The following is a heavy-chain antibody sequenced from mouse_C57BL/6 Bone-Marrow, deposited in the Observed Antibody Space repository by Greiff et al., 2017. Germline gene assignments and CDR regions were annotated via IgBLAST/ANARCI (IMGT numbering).Heavy chain of an antibody. V-gene: IGHV5-9-1*02. CDR1: GFTFSSYA. D-gene: IGHD1-1*01. CDR2: ISSGGDYI. CDR3: TRDITTLEYWYFDV. Sequence: DVMLVESGEGLVKPGGSLKLSCAASGFTFSSYAMSWVRQTPEKRLEWVAYISSGGDYIYYADTVKGRFTISRDNVKNTLYLQLRSLKSQDTAMYYCTRDITTLEYWYFDVWGTGTTVTVSS. J-gene: IGHJ1*03.